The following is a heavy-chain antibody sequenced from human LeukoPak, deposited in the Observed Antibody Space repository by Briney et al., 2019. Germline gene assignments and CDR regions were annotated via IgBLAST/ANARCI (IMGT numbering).Heavy chain of an antibody. J-gene: IGHJ3*02. V-gene: IGHV4-59*01. CDR1: GGSISSYY. D-gene: IGHD4-17*01. Sequence: PSETLSLTCTVSGGSISSYYWSWIRQPPGKGLEWIGYIYYSGSTNYNPSLKSRVTISVDTSKNQFSLKLSSVTAADTAVYYCARNYGDNSLAAFDIWGQGTMVTVSS. CDR3: ARNYGDNSLAAFDI. CDR2: IYYSGST.